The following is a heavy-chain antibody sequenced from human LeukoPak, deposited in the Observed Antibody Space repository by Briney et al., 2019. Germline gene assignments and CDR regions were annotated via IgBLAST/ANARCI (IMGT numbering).Heavy chain of an antibody. CDR1: GFTFSSYA. CDR3: ATAYCGGDCHTSYYYGLDV. CDR2: ISGSGGST. D-gene: IGHD2-21*02. V-gene: IGHV3-23*01. J-gene: IGHJ6*02. Sequence: GGSLRLSCAASGFTFSSYAMSWVRQAPGKGLEWVSAISGSGGSTYYADSVKGRFTISRDNSKNTLYLQMNSLRAEDTAVYYCATAYCGGDCHTSYYYGLDVWGQGTTVTVSS.